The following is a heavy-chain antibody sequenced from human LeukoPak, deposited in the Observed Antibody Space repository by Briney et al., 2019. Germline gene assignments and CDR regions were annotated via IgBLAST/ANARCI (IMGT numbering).Heavy chain of an antibody. CDR2: INPNSGGT. Sequence: ASVKVSCKASGYTFTGYYMHWVRQAPGQGLEWMGWINPNSGGTNYAQKFQGRVTMTRDTSTSTAYMELRSLRSDDTAVYYCARAFSSSWSGEDYWGQGTLVTVSS. CDR1: GYTFTGYY. J-gene: IGHJ4*02. D-gene: IGHD6-13*01. CDR3: ARAFSSSWSGEDY. V-gene: IGHV1-2*02.